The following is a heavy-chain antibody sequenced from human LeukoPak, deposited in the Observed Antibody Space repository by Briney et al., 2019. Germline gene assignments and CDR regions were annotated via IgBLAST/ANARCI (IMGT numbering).Heavy chain of an antibody. J-gene: IGHJ4*02. CDR2: IYHSGSP. CDR3: ARPISSQGYFGVVID. CDR1: GYSISSASY. Sequence: SETLPLTCAVSGYSISSASYWGWIRPPPGKGLEWIGNIYHSGSPYYNPSLKSRVTISVDTPKNQFSLKLSSVTAADTAVYYCARPISSQGYFGVVIDWGQGTLATVSS. V-gene: IGHV4-38-2*01. D-gene: IGHD3-3*01.